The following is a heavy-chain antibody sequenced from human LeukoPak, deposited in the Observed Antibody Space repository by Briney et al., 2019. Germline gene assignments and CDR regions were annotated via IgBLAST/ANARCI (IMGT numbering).Heavy chain of an antibody. CDR3: ARVSVGEVDGMDV. J-gene: IGHJ6*02. CDR1: GGSISSGDYY. V-gene: IGHV4-30-4*08. CDR2: IYYSGST. Sequence: PSETLSLTCTVSGGSISSGDYYWSWIPQPPGKGLEWIGYIYYSGSTYYNPSLKSRVTISVDTSKNQFSLKLSSVTAADTDVYYCARVSVGEVDGMDVWGQGTTVTVSS. D-gene: IGHD3-10*01.